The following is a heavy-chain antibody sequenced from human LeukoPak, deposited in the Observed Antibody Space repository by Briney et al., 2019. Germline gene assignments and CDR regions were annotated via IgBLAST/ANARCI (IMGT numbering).Heavy chain of an antibody. Sequence: SETLSLTCTVSGGSISSYYWSWIRQPPGKGLEWIGYIYYSGSTNYNPSLQSRVTLSVDTSKNQFSLKLSSVTAADTAVYYCARVAAKTVDYWGQGTLVTVSS. V-gene: IGHV4-59*12. CDR2: IYYSGST. CDR3: ARVAAKTVDY. J-gene: IGHJ4*02. CDR1: GGSISSYY. D-gene: IGHD2-15*01.